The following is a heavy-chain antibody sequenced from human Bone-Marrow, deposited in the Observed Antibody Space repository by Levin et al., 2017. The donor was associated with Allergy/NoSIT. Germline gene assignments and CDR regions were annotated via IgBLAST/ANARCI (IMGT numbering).Heavy chain of an antibody. Sequence: GESLKISCKVSGYTFTGYYIHWVRQSPGQGLEWMGWINPKSGGTNYAQKFQGRVTMTSDSSISTAYMELSSLKSDDTAVYYCASSNLEAPWGQGTLVAVSS. V-gene: IGHV1-2*02. CDR1: GYTFTGYY. D-gene: IGHD3-3*01. CDR3: ASSNLEAP. CDR2: INPKSGGT. J-gene: IGHJ5*02.